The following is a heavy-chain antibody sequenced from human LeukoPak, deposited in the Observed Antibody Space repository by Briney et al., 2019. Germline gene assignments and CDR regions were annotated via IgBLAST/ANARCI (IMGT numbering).Heavy chain of an antibody. CDR1: GLTFSSYA. D-gene: IGHD3-22*01. J-gene: IGHJ4*02. CDR3: ATDNYDNTGYYPHPYYFAY. V-gene: IGHV3-23*01. Sequence: GGSLRLSCAASGLTFSSYAMSWVRQAPEKGLEWVSGISASGDYKYYADSAKGRFTISRDNSKNTLYLHMSSLRAEDTAVYYCATDNYDNTGYYPHPYYFAYWGQGTLVTDSS. CDR2: ISASGDYK.